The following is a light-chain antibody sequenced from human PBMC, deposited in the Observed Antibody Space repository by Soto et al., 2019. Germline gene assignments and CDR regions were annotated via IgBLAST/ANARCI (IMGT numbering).Light chain of an antibody. J-gene: IGKJ4*01. V-gene: IGKV1-33*01. CDR3: QKYNSAPL. CDR1: QDISNY. CDR2: DAS. Sequence: DIQMTQSPSSLSASVGDRVTITCQASQDISNYLNWYQQKPGKAPKLLIYDASNLETGVPSRFSGSGSGTDFTFTISSLQPEDVAIYYCQKYNSAPLFGGGTKVEI.